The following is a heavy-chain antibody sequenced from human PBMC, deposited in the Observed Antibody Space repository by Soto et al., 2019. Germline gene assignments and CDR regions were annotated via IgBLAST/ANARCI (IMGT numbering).Heavy chain of an antibody. D-gene: IGHD6-19*01. CDR3: ARELVAGKIFDY. CDR1: GGSISSGDYY. V-gene: IGHV4-30-4*01. CDR2: IYYSGST. J-gene: IGHJ4*02. Sequence: SETLSLTCTVSGGSISSGDYYWSWIRQPPGKGLEWIGYIYYSGSTYYNPSLKSRVTISVDTSKNQFSLKLSSATAADTAVYYCARELVAGKIFDYWGQGTLVTVS.